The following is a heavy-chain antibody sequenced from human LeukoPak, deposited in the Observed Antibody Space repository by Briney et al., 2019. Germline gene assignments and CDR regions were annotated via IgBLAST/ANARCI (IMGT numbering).Heavy chain of an antibody. CDR1: GGTLSSFT. Sequence: SVKVSCKASGGTLSSFTISWVRQAPGQGLEWMGGIIPIFGTANYAQKFQGRVTTTADESTRTAYMELSSLRSEDTAVYYCASRGYGSGSYYGSDYWGQGTLVTVSS. D-gene: IGHD3-10*01. CDR2: IIPIFGTA. CDR3: ASRGYGSGSYYGSDY. V-gene: IGHV1-69*13. J-gene: IGHJ4*02.